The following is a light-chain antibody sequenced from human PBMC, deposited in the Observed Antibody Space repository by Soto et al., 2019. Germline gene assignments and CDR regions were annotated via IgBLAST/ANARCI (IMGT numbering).Light chain of an antibody. CDR3: QQYNNWPPWT. J-gene: IGKJ1*01. CDR1: QSVSSN. CDR2: GAS. Sequence: GMTQSPATLSVSPGERAILSCRASQSVSSNLAWYQQKPGQAPRLLIYGASTRATGIAARFSGSGSGTEFTLTISGLQSEDFGIYYCQQYNNWPPWTFGQGTKVDIK. V-gene: IGKV3-15*01.